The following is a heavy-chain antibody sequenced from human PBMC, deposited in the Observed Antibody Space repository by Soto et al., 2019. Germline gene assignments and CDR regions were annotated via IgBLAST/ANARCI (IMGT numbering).Heavy chain of an antibody. CDR1: GYAFTSYD. J-gene: IGHJ6*02. D-gene: IGHD3-10*01. Sequence: ASVKVSCKASGYAFTSYDINWVRQATGEGLEWMGWMNPNSGNTGYAQNFHGTLPITRTPSISTAYMELSTLRSEDTTVYYCARGPFIRPSGNVLLWFGGGNYYGMDVWGQGTTVTV. CDR2: MNPNSGNT. CDR3: ARGPFIRPSGNVLLWFGGGNYYGMDV. V-gene: IGHV1-8*01.